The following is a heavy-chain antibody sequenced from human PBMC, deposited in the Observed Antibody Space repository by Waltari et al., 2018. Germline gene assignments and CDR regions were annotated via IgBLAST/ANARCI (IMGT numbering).Heavy chain of an antibody. J-gene: IGHJ6*03. CDR2: IYTSGST. CDR3: ARQRGYCSGGSCYSPEVYYYYYMDV. CDR1: GGSISSYY. D-gene: IGHD2-15*01. Sequence: QVQLQESGPGLVKPSETLSLTCTVSGGSISSYYWSWIRQPAGKGLEWIGRIYTSGSTNYNPSLKSRVTMSVDTSKNQFSLKLSSVTAADTAVYYCARQRGYCSGGSCYSPEVYYYYYMDVWGKGTTVTVSS. V-gene: IGHV4-4*07.